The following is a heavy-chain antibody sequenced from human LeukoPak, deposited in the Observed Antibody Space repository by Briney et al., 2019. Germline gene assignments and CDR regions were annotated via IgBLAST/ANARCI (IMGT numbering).Heavy chain of an antibody. CDR3: ARARGEVVPAAAPFDY. Sequence: GASVKVSCKASGYTFTSYGISWVRQAPGQGLEWMGWISAYNGNTNYAQKLQGRVTMTTDTPTSTAYMELRSLRSDDTAVYYCARARGEVVPAAAPFDYWGQGTLVTVSS. D-gene: IGHD2-2*01. J-gene: IGHJ4*02. V-gene: IGHV1-18*04. CDR1: GYTFTSYG. CDR2: ISAYNGNT.